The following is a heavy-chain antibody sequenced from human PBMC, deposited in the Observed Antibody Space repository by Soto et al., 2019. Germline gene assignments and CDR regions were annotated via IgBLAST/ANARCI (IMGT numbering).Heavy chain of an antibody. CDR1: GFSFGSYS. V-gene: IGHV3-48*02. CDR3: ARERAYYYDSSGYYREYYYYGMDV. D-gene: IGHD3-22*01. CDR2: ISSSSSTI. J-gene: IGHJ6*02. Sequence: GASPRLSYAASGFSFGSYSMNWVRQAPGEGLEWVSYISSSSSTIYYADSVKGRFTISRDNAKNSLYLQMNSLRDEDTAVYYCARERAYYYDSSGYYREYYYYGMDVWGQGT.